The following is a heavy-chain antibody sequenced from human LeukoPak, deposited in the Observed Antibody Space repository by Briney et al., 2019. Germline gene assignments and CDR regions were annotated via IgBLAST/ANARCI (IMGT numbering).Heavy chain of an antibody. CDR2: ISPYNGDT. CDR3: TRATGGLSDY. CDR1: GYIFTNYD. J-gene: IGHJ4*02. Sequence: ASVKGSCKTSGYIFTNYDINWVRQAPGQGLEWMGWISPYNGDTKYAQKFQDRVTMSTDTSTSTTYMELRSLRSDDTAVYYCTRATGGLSDYWGQGTLVTVSS. V-gene: IGHV1-18*04. D-gene: IGHD1-1*01.